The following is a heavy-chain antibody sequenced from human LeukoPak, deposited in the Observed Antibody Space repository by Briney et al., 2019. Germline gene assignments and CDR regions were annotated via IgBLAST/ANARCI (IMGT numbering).Heavy chain of an antibody. V-gene: IGHV5-51*01. CDR3: ARGAYCGGDCYSGFDY. CDR1: GYSFTTYW. D-gene: IGHD2-21*02. CDR2: IYPGDSDT. J-gene: IGHJ4*02. Sequence: GESLKISCKGSGYSFTTYWIGWVRQMPGKGLEWMGIIYPGDSDTRYSPSFQGQVTISADKSISTAYLQWSSLKASDTAMYYCARGAYCGGDCYSGFDYWGQGTLVTVSS.